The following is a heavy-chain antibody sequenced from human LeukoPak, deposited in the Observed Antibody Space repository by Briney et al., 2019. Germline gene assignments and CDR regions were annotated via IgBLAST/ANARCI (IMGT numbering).Heavy chain of an antibody. Sequence: GSLKVSCRASGYTFTSYGISWVRQAPGQGLEWMGWSSSFKGKTNNAQKFQGRVTMTTDTTTSTAYMELRSPRSDDTAVYYCARDELWLVDYSGQGTLVTPSA. V-gene: IGHV1-18*01. CDR1: GYTFTSYG. CDR3: ARDELWLVDY. CDR2: SSSFKGKT. D-gene: IGHD6-19*01. J-gene: IGHJ4*02.